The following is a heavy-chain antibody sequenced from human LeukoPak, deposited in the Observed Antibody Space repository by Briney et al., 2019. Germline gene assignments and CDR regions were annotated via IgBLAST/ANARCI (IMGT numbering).Heavy chain of an antibody. CDR3: ARSHDHLWGNYPDY. Sequence: SETLSLTRDVSGGSIDSTNWWNWVRQPPGKGLEWIGEIHHDGRIYYNPSLKSRVTLSVDKSKNQFSLRLNSVTAADTAMYYCARSHDHLWGNYPDYWGQGTLVTVSS. V-gene: IGHV4/OR15-8*01. CDR1: GGSIDSTNW. D-gene: IGHD3-16*02. CDR2: IHHDGRI. J-gene: IGHJ4*02.